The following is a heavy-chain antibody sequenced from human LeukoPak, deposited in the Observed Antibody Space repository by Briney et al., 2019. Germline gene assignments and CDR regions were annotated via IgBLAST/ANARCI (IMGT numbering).Heavy chain of an antibody. CDR2: ISYDGSNK. V-gene: IGHV3-30*04. CDR1: GFTFSIYA. Sequence: GVSLRLSCAASGFTFSIYAMLWLPQAPGKGREGVAVISYDGSNKYYADSVKGRFTISRDNSKNTLYLQMNSLRAEDTAVYYCARVGPTIEYWGQGTLVTVSS. J-gene: IGHJ4*02. CDR3: ARVGPTIEY.